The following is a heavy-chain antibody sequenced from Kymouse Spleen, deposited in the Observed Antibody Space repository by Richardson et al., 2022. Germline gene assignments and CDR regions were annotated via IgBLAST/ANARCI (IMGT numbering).Heavy chain of an antibody. Sequence: QVQLVESGGGVVQPGRSLRLSCAASGFTFSSYGMHWVRQAPGKGLEWVAVIWYDGSNKYYADSVKGRFTISRDNSKNTLYLQMNSLRAEDTAVYYCARGWYSSSCFDYWGQGTLVTVSS. CDR1: GFTFSSYG. V-gene: IGHV3-33*01. J-gene: IGHJ4*02. CDR2: IWYDGSNK. CDR3: ARGWYSSSCFDY. D-gene: IGHD6-13*01.